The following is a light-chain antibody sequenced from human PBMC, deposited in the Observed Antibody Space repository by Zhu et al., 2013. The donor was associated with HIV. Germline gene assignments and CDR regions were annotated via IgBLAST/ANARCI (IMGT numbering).Light chain of an antibody. V-gene: IGKV3D-20*02. J-gene: IGKJ1*01. Sequence: EIVLTQSPGTLSLSPGERASLSCRASQSVSSSYLAWYQQKPGQAPRLLIYDASTRATGIPARFSGSGSGADFSLTINSLESEDFAVYYCQQRSHWPPWTFGQGTKVE. CDR2: DAS. CDR3: QQRSHWPPWT. CDR1: QSVSSSY.